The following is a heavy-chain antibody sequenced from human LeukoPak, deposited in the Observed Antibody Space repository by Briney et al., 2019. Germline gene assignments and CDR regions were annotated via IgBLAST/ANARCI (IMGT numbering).Heavy chain of an antibody. CDR1: GYTFTNYF. J-gene: IGHJ5*02. V-gene: IGHV1-46*01. CDR2: INPSRDST. Sequence: ASVKVSCKASGYTFTNYFLHWVRQAPGQGLEWMGIINPSRDSTGYAQKFQGRITMTTDMSTRTVYMELSSLESEDTAVYYCARRDCVGDCYSNWFDPWGQGTLVTVSS. D-gene: IGHD2-21*02. CDR3: ARRDCVGDCYSNWFDP.